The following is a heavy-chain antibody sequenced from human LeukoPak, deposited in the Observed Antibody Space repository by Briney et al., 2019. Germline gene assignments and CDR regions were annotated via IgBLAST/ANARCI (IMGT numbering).Heavy chain of an antibody. D-gene: IGHD5-18*01. CDR3: ARDYTLSPDTAMPGRYFDY. CDR1: GFTFSSYA. CDR2: ISSSGSTI. J-gene: IGHJ4*02. V-gene: IGHV3-48*04. Sequence: AGGSLRLSCAASGFTFSSYAMHWIRQAPGKGLEWVSYISSSGSTIYYADSVKGRFTISRDNAKNSLYLQMNSLRAEDTAVYYCARDYTLSPDTAMPGRYFDYWGQGTLVTVSS.